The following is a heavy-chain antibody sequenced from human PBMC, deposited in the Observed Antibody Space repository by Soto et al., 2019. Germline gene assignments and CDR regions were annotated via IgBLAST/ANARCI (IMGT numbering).Heavy chain of an antibody. D-gene: IGHD2-2*01. J-gene: IGHJ6*02. V-gene: IGHV1-3*01. CDR1: GYTFTSYA. CDR2: INAANGNT. CDR3: ERYCSSTSCYYGMDV. Sequence: GASVTVSCKASGYTFTSYAIHWVRQATVQRLGWMGWINAANGNTKYSQKFQGRVTITRDTSASTAYMELSSLRSEDTAVYYCERYCSSTSCYYGMDVWGQGTTVTVSS.